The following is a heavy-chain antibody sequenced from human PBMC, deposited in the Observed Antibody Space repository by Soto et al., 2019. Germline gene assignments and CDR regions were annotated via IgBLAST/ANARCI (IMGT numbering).Heavy chain of an antibody. V-gene: IGHV1-18*01. Sequence: ASVKVSCKVSGYRFTTYGINWVRQAPGQGLEWVGWFNPDNQNTNYAQKFQDRVSLTTDSSTYTAYMELRDLRSDDTAVYYCARARFGDPFDFWGQGSLVTVSS. CDR2: FNPDNQNT. D-gene: IGHD2-21*02. CDR1: GYRFTTYG. CDR3: ARARFGDPFDF. J-gene: IGHJ4*02.